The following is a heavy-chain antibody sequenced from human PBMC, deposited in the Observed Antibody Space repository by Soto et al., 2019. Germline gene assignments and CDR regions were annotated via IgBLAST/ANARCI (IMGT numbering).Heavy chain of an antibody. D-gene: IGHD3-22*01. J-gene: IGHJ6*02. Sequence: EVQLLESGGGLVQPGGSLRLSCAASGFTFSSYAMSWVRQAPGKGLEWVSAISGSGGSTYYADAVKGRFTISRDNSKNTLYLQMNSLRAEDTAVYYCAKDRGSPDYYARSRGYYGMDVWGQGTTVTVSS. CDR3: AKDRGSPDYYARSRGYYGMDV. V-gene: IGHV3-23*01. CDR2: ISGSGGST. CDR1: GFTFSSYA.